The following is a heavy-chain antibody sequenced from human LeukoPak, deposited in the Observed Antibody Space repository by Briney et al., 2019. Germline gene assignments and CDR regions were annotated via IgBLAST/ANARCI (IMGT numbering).Heavy chain of an antibody. V-gene: IGHV3-7*01. CDR3: ERLYGYYYYYMDV. CDR1: GFSFSSYS. D-gene: IGHD2-8*01. CDR2: INDDGSEK. J-gene: IGHJ6*03. Sequence: GRSVRLSCVASGFSFSSYSMTWVRQATGTGLEWVANINDDGSEKYYEDSVKGRFTMSRDNVKNSLYLHKNSLRVEDAAVDLCERLYGYYYYYMDVWGKGTTVTVSS.